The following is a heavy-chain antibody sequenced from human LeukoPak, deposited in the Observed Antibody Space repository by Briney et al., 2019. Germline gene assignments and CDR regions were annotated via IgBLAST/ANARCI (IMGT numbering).Heavy chain of an antibody. Sequence: ASVKVSCKASGGTFSSYAISWVRQAPGQGLEWMGWINPNSGGTNYAQKFQGWVTMTRDTSISTAYMELSRLRSDDTAVYYCARASQTARVGWQLVLSPANWFDPWGQGTLVTVSS. V-gene: IGHV1-2*04. J-gene: IGHJ5*02. CDR2: INPNSGGT. CDR1: GGTFSSYA. D-gene: IGHD6-13*01. CDR3: ARASQTARVGWQLVLSPANWFDP.